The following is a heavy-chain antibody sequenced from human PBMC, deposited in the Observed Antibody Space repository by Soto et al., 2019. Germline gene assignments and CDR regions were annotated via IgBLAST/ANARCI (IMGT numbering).Heavy chain of an antibody. CDR2: ISSNGVST. V-gene: IGHV3-64*01. CDR3: ARGFSVSGGYSYGSSFDY. Sequence: GGSLRLSCAASGFTFSSYAMHWVRQAPGKGLEYVSAISSNGVSTYYANSGKGRFTISRDNSKNTLYLQMGSLRAEDMALYYWARGFSVSGGYSYGSSFDYWGQGTLVTVSS. J-gene: IGHJ4*02. D-gene: IGHD5-18*01. CDR1: GFTFSSYA.